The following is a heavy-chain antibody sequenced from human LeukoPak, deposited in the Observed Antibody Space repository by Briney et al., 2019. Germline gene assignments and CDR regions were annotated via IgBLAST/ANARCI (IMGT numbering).Heavy chain of an antibody. CDR3: AKVKAFSSGWYYFDS. V-gene: IGHV3-23*01. CDR1: GFTFSTYA. D-gene: IGHD6-19*01. Sequence: GGSLRLSCAASGFTFSTYAMSWVRQAPGKGLEWVSAISGSGGSTYYGDSVKGRFTISRDNSKNTLYLQMSSLRVEDTAAYYCAKVKAFSSGWYYFDSWGQGTLVTVSS. J-gene: IGHJ4*02. CDR2: ISGSGGST.